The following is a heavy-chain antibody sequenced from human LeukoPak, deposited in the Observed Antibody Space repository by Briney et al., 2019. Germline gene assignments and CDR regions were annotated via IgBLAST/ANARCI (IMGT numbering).Heavy chain of an antibody. CDR3: AKEGKDCSGTSCYTGKDV. CDR1: GFTFSSYA. D-gene: IGHD2-2*01. J-gene: IGHJ6*04. Sequence: PGGSLRLSCAASGFTFSSYAVSWVRQAPGKGLEWVSAISGSGGSTYYADSVKGRFTISRDNSKNTLYLQMNSLRAEDTAIYYCAKEGKDCSGTSCYTGKDVWGKGTTVTVSS. V-gene: IGHV3-23*01. CDR2: ISGSGGST.